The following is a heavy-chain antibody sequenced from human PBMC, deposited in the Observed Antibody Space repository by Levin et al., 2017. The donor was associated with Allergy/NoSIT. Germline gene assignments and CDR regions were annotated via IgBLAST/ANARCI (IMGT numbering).Heavy chain of an antibody. CDR2: ISESGAHT. J-gene: IGHJ4*02. V-gene: IGHV3-23*01. Sequence: GVLKISCAASGFTFSSYAMSWVRQAPGKGLGWVAAISESGAHTYYADSVRGRFTISRDNSENTLYLQMNSLRAEDTAVYYCAKSQGLSGRSFGDWGQGTLVTVSS. D-gene: IGHD1-26*01. CDR1: GFTFSSYA. CDR3: AKSQGLSGRSFGD.